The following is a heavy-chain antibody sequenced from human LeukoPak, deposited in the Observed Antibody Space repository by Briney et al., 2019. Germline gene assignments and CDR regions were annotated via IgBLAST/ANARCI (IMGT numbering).Heavy chain of an antibody. J-gene: IGHJ4*02. V-gene: IGHV3-30*18. CDR2: ISYDGSNK. CDR3: AKGYYDSSGYYDY. CDR1: GFTFSSYG. D-gene: IGHD3-22*01. Sequence: GGSLRLSCAVSGFTFSSYGMHWVRQAPGKGLEWVAVISYDGSNKYYADSVKGRFTISRDNSKNTLYLQMNSLRAEDTAVYYCAKGYYDSSGYYDYWGQGTLVTVSS.